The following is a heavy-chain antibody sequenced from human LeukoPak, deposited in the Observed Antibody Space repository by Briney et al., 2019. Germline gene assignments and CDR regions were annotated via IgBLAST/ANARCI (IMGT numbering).Heavy chain of an antibody. CDR3: ARSHYEYNWFDL. D-gene: IGHD1-26*01. J-gene: IGHJ5*02. V-gene: IGHV1-8*01. CDR1: GYTFTSYD. CDR2: MNPNSGNT. Sequence: GASVKVSCKASGYTFTSYDINWVRQATGQGLEWMGWMNPNSGNTGYAQKFQGRVTMTRNTSISTAYMELSSMRSEDTAVYYCARSHYEYNWFDLWGQGTLVTVSS.